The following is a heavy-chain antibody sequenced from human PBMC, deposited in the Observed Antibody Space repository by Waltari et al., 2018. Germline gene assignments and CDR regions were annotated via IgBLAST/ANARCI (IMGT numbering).Heavy chain of an antibody. D-gene: IGHD1-1*01. CDR1: GYTFTSYA. J-gene: IGHJ3*02. CDR2: INAGNGNT. CDR3: ASSATGPPNAFDI. Sequence: QVQLVQSGAEVKKPGASVKVSCKASGYTFTSYAMHWVRQAPGQRLEWMGWINAGNGNTKYAQKFQGRVTITRETSASTAYMEMSSLRSEDTAVYYCASSATGPPNAFDIWGQGTMVTVSS. V-gene: IGHV1-3*01.